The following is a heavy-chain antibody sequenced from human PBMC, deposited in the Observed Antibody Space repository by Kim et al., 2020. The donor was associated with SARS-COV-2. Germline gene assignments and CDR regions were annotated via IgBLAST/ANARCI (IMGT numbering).Heavy chain of an antibody. D-gene: IGHD3-10*01. Sequence: SETLSLTCTVSGGSISSYYWSWIRQPPGKGLESIGYIYYSGSTNYNPSLKSRVTISVDTSKNQFSLKLSSVTAADTAVYYCARDIYYGSGSYSYYYYGMDVWGQGTTVTVSS. CDR3: ARDIYYGSGSYSYYYYGMDV. V-gene: IGHV4-59*13. CDR2: IYYSGST. CDR1: GGSISSYY. J-gene: IGHJ6*02.